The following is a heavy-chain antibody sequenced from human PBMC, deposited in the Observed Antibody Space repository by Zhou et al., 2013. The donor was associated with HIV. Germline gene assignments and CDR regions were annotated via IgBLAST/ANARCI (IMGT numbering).Heavy chain of an antibody. CDR3: ARAITARHYYMDV. Sequence: QGQLVQSGGEVKKPGASLRVSCEGSGYPFGTYGLNWVRQAPGQGLQWMGWISVYNGNTDYAQKFQGRVTLTTDTSTNTAYMELRSLTSDDTATYYCARAITARHYYMDVWGKGTTVTVSS. D-gene: IGHD1-20*01. CDR1: GYPFGTYG. J-gene: IGHJ6*03. CDR2: ISVYNGNT. V-gene: IGHV1-18*01.